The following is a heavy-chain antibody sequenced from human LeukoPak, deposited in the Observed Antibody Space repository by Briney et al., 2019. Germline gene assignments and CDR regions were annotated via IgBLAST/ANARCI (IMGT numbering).Heavy chain of an antibody. CDR3: AHSEWDCSSTSCYYYGMDV. V-gene: IGHV2-5*01. D-gene: IGHD2-2*01. J-gene: IGHJ6*02. Sequence: SGPTLVNPTQTLTLTCTSSGFSLSTSGVGVGWIRQPPGKALEWLALIYWNDDKRYSPSLKSRLTITKDTSKNQVVLTMTNMDPVDTATYYCAHSEWDCSSTSCYYYGMDVWGQGTTVTVSS. CDR2: IYWNDDK. CDR1: GFSLSTSGVG.